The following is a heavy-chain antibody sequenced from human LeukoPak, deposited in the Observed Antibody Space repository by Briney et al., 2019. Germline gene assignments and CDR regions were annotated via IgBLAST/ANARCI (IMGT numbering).Heavy chain of an antibody. V-gene: IGHV3-30*02. CDR3: AKDGGTVGATTHWYSGL. Sequence: GGSLRLSCAASGFTFSSYGMHWVRQAPGKGLEWVAFIRYDGSNKYYADSVKGRFTISRDNSKNTLYLQMNTLRAEDTAIYYCAKDGGTVGATTHWYSGLWGRGTLVTVSS. CDR1: GFTFSSYG. CDR2: IRYDGSNK. D-gene: IGHD1-26*01. J-gene: IGHJ2*01.